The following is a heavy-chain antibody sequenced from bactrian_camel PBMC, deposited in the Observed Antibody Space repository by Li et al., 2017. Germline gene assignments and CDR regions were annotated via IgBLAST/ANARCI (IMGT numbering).Heavy chain of an antibody. CDR2: LYTGGGYV. Sequence: HVQLVESGGGSVQTGGSLKLSCTAPGFTYGYHCMGWFRQSAGKGRERVAILYTGGGYVSYADSVRGRFTVTRDTAKHILTLQMTSLESEDTGMFYCAATEQVRCRWWPLRQDDYDYWGQGTQVTVS. CDR1: GFTYGYHC. CDR3: AATEQVRCRWWPLRQDDYDY. D-gene: IGHD7*01. V-gene: IGHV3S1*01. J-gene: IGHJ4*01.